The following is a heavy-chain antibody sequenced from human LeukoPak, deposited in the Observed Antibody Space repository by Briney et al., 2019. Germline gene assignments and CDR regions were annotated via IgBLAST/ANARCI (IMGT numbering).Heavy chain of an antibody. V-gene: IGHV5-51*01. CDR2: INPADSDT. Sequence: GEPLQISCQASGYSFTSYWIAWVRPMPGKGLEWMGIINPADSDTRYSLSIQGQVTISADRSISTAYLQWSSLKASDTAMYYCARGEGGYNYAFWGQGTLVSVSS. CDR1: GYSFTSYW. J-gene: IGHJ4*02. D-gene: IGHD5-24*01. CDR3: ARGEGGYNYAF.